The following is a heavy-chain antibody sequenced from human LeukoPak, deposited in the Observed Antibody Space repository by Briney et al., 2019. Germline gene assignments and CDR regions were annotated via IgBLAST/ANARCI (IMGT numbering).Heavy chain of an antibody. CDR3: ARGRKLWSGELPPRDAFDI. V-gene: IGHV4-34*01. CDR2: INHSGST. J-gene: IGHJ3*02. Sequence: PSETLPLTCAVYGGSFSGYYWSWIRQPPGKGLEWIGEINHSGSTNYNPSLKSRVTISVDTSKNQFSLKLSSVTAADTAVYYCARGRKLWSGELPPRDAFDIWGQGTMVTVSS. CDR1: GGSFSGYY. D-gene: IGHD3-10*01.